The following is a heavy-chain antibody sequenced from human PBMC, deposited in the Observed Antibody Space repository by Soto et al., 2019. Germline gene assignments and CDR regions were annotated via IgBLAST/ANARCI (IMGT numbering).Heavy chain of an antibody. CDR3: ATGRNYDYIWGSYRPRDAFDI. CDR2: FDPEDGET. Sequence: ASVKVSCKVSGYTLTELSMHWVRQAPGKGLEWMGGFDPEDGETIYAQKFQGRVTMTEDTSTDTAYMELSSLRSEDTAVYYCATGRNYDYIWGSYRPRDAFDIWGQGTMVTVSS. J-gene: IGHJ3*02. V-gene: IGHV1-24*01. CDR1: GYTLTELS. D-gene: IGHD3-16*02.